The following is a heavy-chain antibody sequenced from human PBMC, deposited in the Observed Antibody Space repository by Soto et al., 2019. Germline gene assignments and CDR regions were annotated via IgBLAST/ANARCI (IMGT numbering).Heavy chain of an antibody. J-gene: IGHJ6*02. CDR2: IYYSGST. D-gene: IGHD3-3*01. CDR3: ARDNPLRSGYYYYGMDV. CDR1: GGSISSGDYY. Sequence: QVQLQESGPGLVKPSQTLSLTCTVSGGSISSGDYYWSWIRQPPGKGLEWIGYIYYSGSTYYNPSLKSRVTISVDTSKNQFSLKLSSVTAADTAVYYCARDNPLRSGYYYYGMDVWGQGTTVTVSS. V-gene: IGHV4-30-4*01.